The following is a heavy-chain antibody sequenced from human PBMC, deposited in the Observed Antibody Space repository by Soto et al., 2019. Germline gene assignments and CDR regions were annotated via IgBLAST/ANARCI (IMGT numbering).Heavy chain of an antibody. Sequence: SETLSLTCAVYGGSFSGYYWSWIRQPPGKGLEWIGEINHSGSTNYNPSLKSRVTISVDTSKNQFSLKLSSVTAADTAVYYCPRTGYSSGWYKAAFDIWGQRXMVTV. V-gene: IGHV4-34*01. CDR3: PRTGYSSGWYKAAFDI. J-gene: IGHJ3*02. CDR2: INHSGST. D-gene: IGHD6-19*01. CDR1: GGSFSGYY.